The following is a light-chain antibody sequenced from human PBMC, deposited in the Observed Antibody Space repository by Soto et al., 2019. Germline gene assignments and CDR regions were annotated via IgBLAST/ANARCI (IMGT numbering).Light chain of an antibody. J-gene: IGKJ3*01. CDR3: QHYDYLPL. CDR1: QAIGNF. V-gene: IGKV1-33*01. CDR2: GAF. Sequence: DIQMTQSPSSLSASVGDRVTIACQASQAIGNFLNWYQHKPGKAPKLVIYGAFNLEAGVPSRFSGGGSGTDFTFTISSLQPEDVATYYCQHYDYLPLFGPGTKVDLK.